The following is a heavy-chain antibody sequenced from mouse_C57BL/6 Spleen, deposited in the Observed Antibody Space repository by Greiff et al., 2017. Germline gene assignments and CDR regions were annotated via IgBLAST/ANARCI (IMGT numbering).Heavy chain of an antibody. CDR1: GFNIKDYY. Sequence: EVQLQQSGAELVRPGASVKLSCTASGFNIKDYYMHWVKQRPEQGLEWIGRIDPEDGDTEYAPKFQGKATMTADPSSNTAYLQLSSLTSEDTAVYYCYYYGSVAMDYWGQGTSVTVSS. CDR2: IDPEDGDT. D-gene: IGHD1-1*01. J-gene: IGHJ4*01. V-gene: IGHV14-1*01. CDR3: YYYGSVAMDY.